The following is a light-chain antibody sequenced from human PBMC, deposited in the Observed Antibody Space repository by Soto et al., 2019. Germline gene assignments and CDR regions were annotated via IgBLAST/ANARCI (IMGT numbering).Light chain of an antibody. CDR3: QQYTNFPLT. V-gene: IGKV1-5*01. CDR2: EAS. J-gene: IGKJ4*01. CDR1: QSISSW. Sequence: DIQMTQSPSTLSASVGDRGTITCRASQSISSWLAWYQQKPGKAPKLLSHEASRLESGDPSRFSGSESGTEFTLTISGLHAEDFATYYCQQYTNFPLTFGGGTKVEIK.